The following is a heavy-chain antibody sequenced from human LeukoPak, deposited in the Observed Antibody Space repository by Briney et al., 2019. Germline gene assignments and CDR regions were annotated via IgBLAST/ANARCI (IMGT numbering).Heavy chain of an antibody. CDR1: GGSISSYY. J-gene: IGHJ5*02. CDR2: IYYSGST. Sequence: PSETLSLTCTVSGGSISSYYWSWIRQPPGKGLEWIGYIYYSGSTNYNPSLKSRVTISVDTSKNQFSLKLSSVTAADTAVYYCARVVPVHDWFDPWGQGTLVTVSS. V-gene: IGHV4-59*01. CDR3: ARVVPVHDWFDP.